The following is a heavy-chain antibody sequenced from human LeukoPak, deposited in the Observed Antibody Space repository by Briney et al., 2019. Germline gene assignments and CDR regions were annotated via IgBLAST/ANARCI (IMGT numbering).Heavy chain of an antibody. CDR3: AKGLIYVIEVRSFDY. V-gene: IGHV3-23*01. J-gene: IGHJ4*02. CDR1: GFLFTSYA. D-gene: IGHD2-21*01. Sequence: PGGSLRLSCAASGFLFTSYAMSWVRQAPGKGLEWVSTISGRGDNTYYADSVKGRFTISRDSSKNTLYLQMNSLRAEDTAVYYCAKGLIYVIEVRSFDYWGQGTLVTVSS. CDR2: ISGRGDNT.